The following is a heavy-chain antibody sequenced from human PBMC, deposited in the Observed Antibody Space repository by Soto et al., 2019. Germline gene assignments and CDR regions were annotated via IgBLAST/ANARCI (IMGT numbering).Heavy chain of an antibody. CDR1: GFNFSTYD. D-gene: IGHD4-17*01. Sequence: QVQLVESGGGVVQPGRSLRLSCEVSGFNFSTYDMHWVRQAPGQGLEWVAVISYDGSKKYCAESVKGRFSISRDNSKNTLYLQMNSPRAEDTAVYYCAKEGTVTTAVDYCYSDMDVWGQGTTVTVSS. CDR2: ISYDGSKK. CDR3: AKEGTVTTAVDYCYSDMDV. V-gene: IGHV3-30*18. J-gene: IGHJ6*02.